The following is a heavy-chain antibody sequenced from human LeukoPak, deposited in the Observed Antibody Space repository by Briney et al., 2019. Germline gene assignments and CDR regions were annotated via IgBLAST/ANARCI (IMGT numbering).Heavy chain of an antibody. CDR1: GGSISSYY. V-gene: IGHV4-59*01. D-gene: IGHD6-13*01. CDR2: IYYSGST. J-gene: IGHJ5*02. Sequence: SETLSLTCTVSGGSISSYYWSWIRQPPGKGLEWIGYIYYSGSTNYNPSLKSRVTISVDTSKNQFSLKLSSVTAADTAVYYCARLPAAGTGWFDPWGQGTLVTVSS. CDR3: ARLPAAGTGWFDP.